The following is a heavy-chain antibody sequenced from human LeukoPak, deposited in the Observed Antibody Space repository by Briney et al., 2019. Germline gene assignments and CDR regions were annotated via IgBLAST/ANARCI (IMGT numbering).Heavy chain of an antibody. D-gene: IGHD3-22*01. CDR1: GFTFSSYA. V-gene: IGHV3-64D*06. J-gene: IGHJ4*02. CDR2: ISSNGGST. Sequence: GGSLSLSCSASGFTFSSYAMHWVRQAPGKGLEYVSAISSNGGSTYYADSVKGRFTISRDNSKNTLYLQMSSLRAEDTAVYYCVKDWGAYDSSGYYSDYWGQGTLVTVSS. CDR3: VKDWGAYDSSGYYSDY.